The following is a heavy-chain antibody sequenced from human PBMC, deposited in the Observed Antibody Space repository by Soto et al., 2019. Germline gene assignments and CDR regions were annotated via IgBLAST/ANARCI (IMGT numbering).Heavy chain of an antibody. CDR3: ARVGGTDYYYYGMDV. CDR1: GFTFSSYA. D-gene: IGHD1-1*01. Sequence: QVQLVESGGGVVQPGRSLRLSCAASGFTFSSYAMHWVRQAPGKGLEWVAVISYDGSNKYYADSVKGRFTISRDNSKNTLYLQMNSLRAEDTAVYYGARVGGTDYYYYGMDVWGQGTTVTVSS. V-gene: IGHV3-30-3*01. CDR2: ISYDGSNK. J-gene: IGHJ6*02.